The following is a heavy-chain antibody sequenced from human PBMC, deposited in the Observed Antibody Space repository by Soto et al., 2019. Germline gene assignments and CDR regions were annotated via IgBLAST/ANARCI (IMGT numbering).Heavy chain of an antibody. J-gene: IGHJ1*01. CDR2: ISYDGSKK. Sequence: QVQLVESGGGVVQPGRSLRLACAASGFTFSSYGMHWVRQAPGKGLEWVALISYDGSKKYYADSVKGRFTISRDNTKDTLFLQMNSLRTGDTAVYYCVKGLCGADCYEYFQHWGQGTLVTVSS. V-gene: IGHV3-30*18. CDR3: VKGLCGADCYEYFQH. D-gene: IGHD2-21*02. CDR1: GFTFSSYG.